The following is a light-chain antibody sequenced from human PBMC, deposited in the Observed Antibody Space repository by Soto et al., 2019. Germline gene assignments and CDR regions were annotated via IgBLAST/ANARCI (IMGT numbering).Light chain of an antibody. J-gene: IGKJ4*01. CDR3: QLYGSSRRT. Sequence: VLTQSPGTLSVSPGERATLSCRASQGVGDTLAWYQHKPGQTPRLLIYDTSTRATGIPDRFSGSGSGTEFTLTISRLQSEDFAVYFCQLYGSSRRTFGGGTKVDIK. V-gene: IGKV3-20*01. CDR1: QGVGDT. CDR2: DTS.